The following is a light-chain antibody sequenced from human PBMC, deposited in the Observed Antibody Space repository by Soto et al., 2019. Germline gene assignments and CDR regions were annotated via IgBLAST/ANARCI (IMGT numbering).Light chain of an antibody. CDR3: QQYVSSLWT. V-gene: IGKV3-11*01. CDR2: DAS. CDR1: QSVSSY. J-gene: IGKJ1*01. Sequence: EIVLTQSPATLSLSPGERATLSCRASQSVSSYLAWYQQKPGQAPRLLIYDASNRATGIPARFSGSGSGTDFTLTISSLEPEDFAVYYCQQYVSSLWTFGQGTKVEIK.